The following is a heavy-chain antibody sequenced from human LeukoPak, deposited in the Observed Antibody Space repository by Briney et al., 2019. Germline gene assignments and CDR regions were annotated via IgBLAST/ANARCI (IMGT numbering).Heavy chain of an antibody. CDR1: GYTFTGYY. Sequence: GASVKVSCKASGYTFTGYYMQWVRQAPGQGLEWMGWINPNSGGTNYAQKFQGRVTMTRDTSISTAYMELSRLRSDDTAVYYCARDLTIFGVDTIYFDYWGQGILVTVSS. CDR3: ARDLTIFGVDTIYFDY. J-gene: IGHJ4*02. CDR2: INPNSGGT. D-gene: IGHD3-3*01. V-gene: IGHV1-2*02.